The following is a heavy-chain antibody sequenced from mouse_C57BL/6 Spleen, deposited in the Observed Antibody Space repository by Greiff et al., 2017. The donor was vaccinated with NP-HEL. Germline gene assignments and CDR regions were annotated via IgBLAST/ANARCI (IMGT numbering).Heavy chain of an antibody. D-gene: IGHD2-4*01. CDR1: GYTFTDYN. Sequence: VQLQQSGPELVKPGASVKIPCKASGYTFTDYNMDWVKQSHGKSLEWIGDINPNNGGTIYNQKFKGKATLTVDKSSSTAYMELRILTSEDTAVYYCARSGNYYDYDLYAMDYWGQGTSVTVSS. CDR3: ARSGNYYDYDLYAMDY. J-gene: IGHJ4*01. V-gene: IGHV1-18*01. CDR2: INPNNGGT.